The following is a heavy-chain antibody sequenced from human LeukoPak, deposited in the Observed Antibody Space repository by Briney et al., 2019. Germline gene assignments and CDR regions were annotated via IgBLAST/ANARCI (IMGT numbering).Heavy chain of an antibody. CDR1: GYTFTSYY. V-gene: IGHV1-46*03. Sequence: VASVKVSCKASGYTFTSYYVHWVRQAPGQGHEWMGIVNPSGGSTSYAQKFQSRVTMTRDTSTSTVYMELSSLTSEDTAVYYCARGIAVPATTVVDYWGQGTLVTVSS. CDR2: VNPSGGST. D-gene: IGHD6-19*01. CDR3: ARGIAVPATTVVDY. J-gene: IGHJ4*02.